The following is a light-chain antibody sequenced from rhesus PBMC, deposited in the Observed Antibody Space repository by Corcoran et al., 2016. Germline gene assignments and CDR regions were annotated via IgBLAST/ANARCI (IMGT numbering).Light chain of an antibody. CDR1: QGISNW. V-gene: IGKV1-69*01. CDR2: RAS. Sequence: DIQMTQSPSSLSVSVGDRVTITCRASQGISNWLAWSQQKPGKAPKLLLSRASNLETGVPSSFSGSGSGTDFTLTISSLQPEDIATYYCQQHDNSPLTFGGGTKVEIK. J-gene: IGKJ4*01. CDR3: QQHDNSPLT.